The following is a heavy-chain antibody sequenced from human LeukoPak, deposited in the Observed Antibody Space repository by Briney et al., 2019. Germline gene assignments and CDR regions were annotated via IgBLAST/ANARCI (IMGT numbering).Heavy chain of an antibody. CDR2: IYHSGST. D-gene: IGHD1-1*01. Sequence: SETLSLTCAVSGYSISSGYYWGWIRQPPGKGLEWIGSIYHSGSTYYNPSLKSRVTISVDTSKNQFSLKLSSVTAADTAVYYCARHGGTTGYYYYYMDVWGKRTTVTVSS. J-gene: IGHJ6*03. V-gene: IGHV4-38-2*01. CDR1: GYSISSGYY. CDR3: ARHGGTTGYYYYYMDV.